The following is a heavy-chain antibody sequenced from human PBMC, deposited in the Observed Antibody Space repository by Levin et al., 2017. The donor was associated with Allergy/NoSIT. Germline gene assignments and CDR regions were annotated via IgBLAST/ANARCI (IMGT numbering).Heavy chain of an antibody. V-gene: IGHV4-30-4*01. CDR2: IYYSGST. CDR3: ARVGDYYDSRADAFDS. D-gene: IGHD3-22*01. Sequence: SETLSLTCTVSGGSISSGDYYWSWIRQPPGKGLEWIGYIYYSGSTYYNPSLKSRVTISVDTSKNQFSLKLSSVTAADTAVYYCARVGDYYDSRADAFDSWGQGTMVTVSS. CDR1: GGSISSGDYY. J-gene: IGHJ3*02.